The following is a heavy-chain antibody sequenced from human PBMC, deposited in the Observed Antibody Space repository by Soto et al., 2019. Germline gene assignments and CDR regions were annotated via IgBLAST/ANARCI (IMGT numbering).Heavy chain of an antibody. CDR2: TYCRSKWYN. Sequence: PSQTLSLTCAISGDSVSSNSAAWNWIRQSPSRGLEWLGRTYCRSKWYNDYAVSVKSRITINPDTSKNQFSLQLNSVTPEDTAVYYCARGEYSSGWDNWFDPWGQGTLVTVSS. D-gene: IGHD6-19*01. CDR3: ARGEYSSGWDNWFDP. V-gene: IGHV6-1*01. CDR1: GDSVSSNSAA. J-gene: IGHJ5*02.